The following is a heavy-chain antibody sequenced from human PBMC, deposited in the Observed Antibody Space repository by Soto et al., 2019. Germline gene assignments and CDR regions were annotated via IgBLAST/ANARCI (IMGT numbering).Heavy chain of an antibody. Sequence: SETLSLTCTVSGGSISSSSYYWGWIRQPPGKGLEWIGSIYYSGSTYYNPSLKSRVTISVDTSKNQFSLKLSSVTAADTAVYYCARLDYGSGSYGDYYYYDGMDVWGQGTTVT. CDR1: GGSISSSSYY. D-gene: IGHD3-10*01. V-gene: IGHV4-39*01. CDR2: IYYSGST. CDR3: ARLDYGSGSYGDYYYYDGMDV. J-gene: IGHJ6*01.